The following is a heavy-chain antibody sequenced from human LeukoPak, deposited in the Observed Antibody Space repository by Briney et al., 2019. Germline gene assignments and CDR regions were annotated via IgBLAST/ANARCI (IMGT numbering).Heavy chain of an antibody. Sequence: ASVKVSCKASGYTFTSYGISRVRQAPGQGLEWMGWISAYNGNTNYAQKLQGRVTMTTDTSTSTAYMELRSLRSDDTAVYYCASPRRTRYGDYGEFDYWGQGTLVTVSS. V-gene: IGHV1-18*01. CDR1: GYTFTSYG. CDR3: ASPRRTRYGDYGEFDY. D-gene: IGHD4-17*01. J-gene: IGHJ4*02. CDR2: ISAYNGNT.